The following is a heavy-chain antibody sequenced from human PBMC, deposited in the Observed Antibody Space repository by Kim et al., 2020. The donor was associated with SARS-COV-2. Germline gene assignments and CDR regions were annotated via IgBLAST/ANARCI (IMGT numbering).Heavy chain of an antibody. CDR2: A. CDR3: ARDSGSYRFDY. D-gene: IGHD1-26*01. J-gene: IGHJ4*02. Sequence: ANYAQKFQGRVTITADESTSTAYMELSSLRSEDTAVYYCARDSGSYRFDYWGQGTLVTVSS. V-gene: IGHV1-69*01.